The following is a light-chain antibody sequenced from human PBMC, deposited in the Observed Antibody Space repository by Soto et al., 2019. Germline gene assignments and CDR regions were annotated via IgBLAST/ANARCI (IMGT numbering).Light chain of an antibody. CDR2: GGS. CDR3: QQYDSSPLT. CDR1: QSFTSTS. V-gene: IGKV3-20*01. J-gene: IGKJ1*01. Sequence: EIVLTQSPGTLSLSPGERATLYCRASQSFTSTSLAWYQQKPCQPPRLLISGGSRRAAGIPDRFSGSGSGTDFTLTICRLESEDIAVYYCQQYDSSPLTFGQGTRVEIK.